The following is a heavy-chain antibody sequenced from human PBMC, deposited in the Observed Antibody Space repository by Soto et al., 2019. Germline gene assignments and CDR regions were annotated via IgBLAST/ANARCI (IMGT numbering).Heavy chain of an antibody. V-gene: IGHV1-69*13. D-gene: IGHD3-3*01. CDR3: ARDKGTIFGVVLFS. J-gene: IGHJ4*02. CDR2: IIPIFGTA. Sequence: SVKVSCKASGGTLSSYAISWVRQAPGQGLEWMGGIIPIFGTANYAQEFQGRVTITADESTSTAYMELSSLRSEDTAVYYCARDKGTIFGVVLFSWGQGTLVTVSS. CDR1: GGTLSSYA.